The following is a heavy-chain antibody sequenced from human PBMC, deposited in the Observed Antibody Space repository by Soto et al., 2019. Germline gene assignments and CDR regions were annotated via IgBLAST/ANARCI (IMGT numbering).Heavy chain of an antibody. J-gene: IGHJ4*02. D-gene: IGHD1-26*01. Sequence: QVQLVQSGAEMKQPGASVKLSCQASGYIFIHCFMHWVRQAPGQGLEWMGGINPSSGTTTYAQKFQGRVTVTRDTSTSTVYMELSSLGSGDTAMYYCARSLGETTSRFDYWGQGSLVTVSA. CDR2: INPSSGTT. CDR1: GYIFIHCF. V-gene: IGHV1-46*01. CDR3: ARSLGETTSRFDY.